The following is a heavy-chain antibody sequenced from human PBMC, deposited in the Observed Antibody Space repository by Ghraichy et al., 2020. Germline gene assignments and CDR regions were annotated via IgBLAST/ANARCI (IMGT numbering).Heavy chain of an antibody. D-gene: IGHD3-22*01. CDR3: ARGWDSSGYYPNFDY. J-gene: IGHJ4*02. CDR2: IWYDGSNK. CDR1: GFTFSSYG. Sequence: GGSLRLSCAASGFTFSSYGMHWVRQAPGKGLEWVAVIWYDGSNKYYAESVKGRFTISRDNSKNTLYLQMNSLRAEDTAVYYCARGWDSSGYYPNFDYWGQGTLVTVSS. V-gene: IGHV3-33*08.